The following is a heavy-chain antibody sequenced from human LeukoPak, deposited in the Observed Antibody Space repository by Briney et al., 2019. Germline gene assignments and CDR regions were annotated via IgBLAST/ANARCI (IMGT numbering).Heavy chain of an antibody. CDR2: ISPDGGNT. CDR3: VPKGTEGY. CDR1: GFTFSSYA. V-gene: IGHV3-64D*06. Sequence: GGSLRLSCSASGFTFSSYAMHWVRQAPGKGLEYVSAISPDGGNTYYADSVKGRFSIFRDNSKNTLYLQMSSLRPEDTAVYYCVPKGTEGYWGQGTLVTVSS. J-gene: IGHJ4*02.